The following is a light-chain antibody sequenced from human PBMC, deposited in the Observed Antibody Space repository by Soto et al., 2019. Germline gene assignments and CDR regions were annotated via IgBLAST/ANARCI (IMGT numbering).Light chain of an antibody. V-gene: IGKV1-33*01. CDR3: QQYDNLPLLT. Sequence: IHMTHSPSSLSASVVDRVTITFQSSQDISNCLNWYQQKPGKAPKLLIYDASNLETGVPSRFSGSGSGTDFTFTISSLQPEDIATYYCQQYDNLPLLTFGGGTKVDIK. CDR2: DAS. J-gene: IGKJ4*01. CDR1: QDISNC.